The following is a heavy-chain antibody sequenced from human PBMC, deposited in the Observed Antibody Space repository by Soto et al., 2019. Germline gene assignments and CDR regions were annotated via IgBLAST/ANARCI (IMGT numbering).Heavy chain of an antibody. CDR3: ASLPGSGSHKKNWFDP. V-gene: IGHV1-69*02. CDR1: GGTFSSYT. CDR2: IIPILGIA. Sequence: SVKVSCNASGGTFSSYTISWVRQAPGQGLEWMGRIIPILGIANYAQKFQGRVTITADKSTSTAYMELSSLRSEDTAVYYCASLPGSGSHKKNWFDPWGQGTLVTVSS. J-gene: IGHJ5*02. D-gene: IGHD3-10*02.